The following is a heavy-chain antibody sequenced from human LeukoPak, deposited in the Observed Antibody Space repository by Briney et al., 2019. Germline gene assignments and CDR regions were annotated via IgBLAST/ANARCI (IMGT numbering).Heavy chain of an antibody. CDR2: ITSSGNTI. D-gene: IGHD3-22*01. J-gene: IGHJ4*02. Sequence: PGGSLRLSCAASGFTFRSYEMSWVRQAPGKGLEWVSYITSSGNTIYYADSVKGRFTTSRDNAKNSLYLEMNSLRAEDTAVYYCARANYYDISGYDYWGQGTLVTVSS. CDR1: GFTFRSYE. V-gene: IGHV3-48*03. CDR3: ARANYYDISGYDY.